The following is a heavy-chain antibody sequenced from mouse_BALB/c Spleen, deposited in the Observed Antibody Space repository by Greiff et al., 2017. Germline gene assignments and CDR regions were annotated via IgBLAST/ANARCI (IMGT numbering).Heavy chain of an antibody. CDR1: GFTFSSYA. CDR2: ISSGGST. D-gene: IGHD1-1*01. Sequence: EVMLVESGGGLVKPGGSLKLSCAASGFTFSSYAMSWVRQTPEKRLEWVASISSGGSTYYPDSVKGRFTISRDNARNILYLQMSSLRSEDTAMYYCAREGENYYGSSPLYYAMDYWGQGTSVTVSS. CDR3: AREGENYYGSSPLYYAMDY. V-gene: IGHV5-6-5*01. J-gene: IGHJ4*01.